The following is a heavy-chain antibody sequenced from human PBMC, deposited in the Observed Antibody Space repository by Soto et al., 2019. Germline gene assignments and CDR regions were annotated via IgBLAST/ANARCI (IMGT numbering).Heavy chain of an antibody. V-gene: IGHV4-30-4*01. D-gene: IGHD2-15*01. CDR3: AGAAGWSHNFDW. J-gene: IGHJ4*02. Sequence: PSETLSLTCTVSGGSINSGDDYWSWVRQPPGKGLEWIGYIYYSGTTYYNPSLKSRVTISIDTSKNHFSLKLNSVTAADTAVYYCAGAAGWSHNFDWWRQGTLVTVSS. CDR1: GGSINSGDDY. CDR2: IYYSGTT.